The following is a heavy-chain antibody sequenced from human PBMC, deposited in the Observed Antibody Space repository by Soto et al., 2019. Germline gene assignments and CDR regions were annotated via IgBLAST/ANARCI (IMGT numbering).Heavy chain of an antibody. V-gene: IGHV4-34*01. Sequence: KPSETLSLTCAVYGGSFSGYYWSWIRQPPGKGLEWIGEINHSGSTNYNPSLKSRVTISVDTSNNQFSLKLTSVTAADTAVYYCARVHVMVVAGSTFDYWGHGTLVTVSS. CDR1: GGSFSGYY. CDR2: INHSGST. CDR3: ARVHVMVVAGSTFDY. J-gene: IGHJ4*01. D-gene: IGHD6-19*01.